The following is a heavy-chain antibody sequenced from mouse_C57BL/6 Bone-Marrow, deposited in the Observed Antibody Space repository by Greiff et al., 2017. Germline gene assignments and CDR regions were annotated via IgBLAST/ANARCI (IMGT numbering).Heavy chain of an antibody. CDR2: IDPETGGT. D-gene: IGHD2-10*02. CDR3: TREGYGNIGWFAY. Sequence: QVQLQQSGAELVRPGASVTLSCKASGYTFTDYEMHWVKQTPVHGLEWIGAIDPETGGTAYNQKFKGKAILTADKSSSTAYMELRSLTSEDSAVYYCTREGYGNIGWFAYWGQGTLVTVSA. V-gene: IGHV1-15*01. J-gene: IGHJ3*01. CDR1: GYTFTDYE.